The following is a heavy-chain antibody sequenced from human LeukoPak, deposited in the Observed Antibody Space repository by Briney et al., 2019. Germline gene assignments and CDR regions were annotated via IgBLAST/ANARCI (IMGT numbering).Heavy chain of an antibody. Sequence: GGSLRLSCAASGFTFSSYWMSWVRQAPGKGLEWVANIKQDGSEKYYVDSVKGRFTISRDNAKNSLYLQMNSLRAEDTAVYYCARVVERRGFWSGFSLVSWYFDLWGRGTLVTVSS. CDR3: ARVVERRGFWSGFSLVSWYFDL. CDR2: IKQDGSEK. D-gene: IGHD3-3*01. J-gene: IGHJ2*01. V-gene: IGHV3-7*01. CDR1: GFTFSSYW.